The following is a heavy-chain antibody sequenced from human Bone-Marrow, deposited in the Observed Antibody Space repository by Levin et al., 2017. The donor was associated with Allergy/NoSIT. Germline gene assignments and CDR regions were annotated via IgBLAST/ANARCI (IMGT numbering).Heavy chain of an antibody. CDR3: ARRKDYYGSGSYGTDDYYYYYGMDV. J-gene: IGHJ6*02. CDR2: MNPNSGNT. D-gene: IGHD3-10*01. V-gene: IGHV1-8*01. Sequence: ASVKVSCKASGYTFTSYDINWVRQATGQGLEWMGWMNPNSGNTGYAQKFQGRVTMTRNTSISTAYMELSSLRSEDTAVYYCARRKDYYGSGSYGTDDYYYYYGMDVWGQGTTVTVSS. CDR1: GYTFTSYD.